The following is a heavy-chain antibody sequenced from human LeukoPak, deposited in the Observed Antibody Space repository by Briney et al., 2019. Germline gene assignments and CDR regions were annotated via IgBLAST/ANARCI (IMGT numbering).Heavy chain of an antibody. D-gene: IGHD3-10*01. V-gene: IGHV3-23*01. CDR3: AKGSITMVRGAMFDY. J-gene: IGHJ4*02. CDR2: ISGSGGST. Sequence: GGSLRLSCAASGFTFSSYAMSWVRQAPGKGLEWVSAISGSGGSTYYADSVKGRFTISRDNSKNTLYLQMNSLRTEDTAVYYCAKGSITMVRGAMFDYWGQGTLVTVSS. CDR1: GFTFSSYA.